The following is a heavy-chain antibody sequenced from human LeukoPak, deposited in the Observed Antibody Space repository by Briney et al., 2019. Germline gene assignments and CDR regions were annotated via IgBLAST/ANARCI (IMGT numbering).Heavy chain of an antibody. J-gene: IGHJ6*03. V-gene: IGHV4-4*07. D-gene: IGHD1-26*01. CDR3: ARSSGRDYYMDV. Sequence: SETLSLTCTVSGGSISSYYWSWIRQPAGKGLEWIGHIYTSGSTNYNPSLKSRVTMSVDSSKNRFSLELSSVTAADTAVYYCARSSGRDYYMDVWGIGTTVTVSS. CDR1: GGSISSYY. CDR2: IYTSGST.